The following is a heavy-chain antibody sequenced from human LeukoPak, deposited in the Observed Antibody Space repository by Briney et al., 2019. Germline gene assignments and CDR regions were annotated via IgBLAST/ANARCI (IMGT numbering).Heavy chain of an antibody. V-gene: IGHV3-30-3*01. D-gene: IGHD3-10*01. J-gene: IGHJ3*02. CDR2: ISYDGSNK. CDR1: GFTFSSYA. Sequence: GRSLRLSCAASGFTFSSYAMHWVRQAPGKGLVWVAVISYDGSNKYYADSVKGRFTISRDNSKNTLYLQMNSLRAEDTAVYYCARDYTGGHNYYCSGSHAFDIWGQGTMVTVSS. CDR3: ARDYTGGHNYYCSGSHAFDI.